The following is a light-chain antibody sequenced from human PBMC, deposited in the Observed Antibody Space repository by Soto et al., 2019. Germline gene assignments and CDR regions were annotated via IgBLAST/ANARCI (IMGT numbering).Light chain of an antibody. J-gene: IGLJ1*01. CDR1: SSDVGGYNY. CDR3: RSYAGSYTYG. CDR2: DVS. Sequence: QSALTQPRSVSASPGQSVTISCTGTSSDVGGYNYVSWYQQHPGKAPKLMIYDVSKRPSGVPDRFSGSKSGNTASLTISGLQAEDEADYYCRSYAGSYTYGFGTGTKVTVL. V-gene: IGLV2-11*01.